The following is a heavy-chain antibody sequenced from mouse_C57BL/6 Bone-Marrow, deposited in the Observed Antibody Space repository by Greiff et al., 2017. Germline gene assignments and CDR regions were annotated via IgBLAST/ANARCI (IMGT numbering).Heavy chain of an antibody. D-gene: IGHD2-5*01. CDR3: SRPYYSNYWYFDV. Sequence: QVQLQQPGAELVKPGASVKMSCKASGYTFTSYWITWVKQRPGQGLEWIGDIYPGSGSTNYNEKFKSKATLTVDTSSSTAYMQLSSLTTEVSAVYYGSRPYYSNYWYFDVWGTGTTVTVSS. CDR2: IYPGSGST. CDR1: GYTFTSYW. V-gene: IGHV1-55*01. J-gene: IGHJ1*03.